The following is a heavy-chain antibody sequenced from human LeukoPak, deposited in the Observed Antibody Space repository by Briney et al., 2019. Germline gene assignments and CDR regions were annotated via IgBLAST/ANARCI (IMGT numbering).Heavy chain of an antibody. V-gene: IGHV3-49*04. D-gene: IGHD1-14*01. CDR3: TRDAHRPDHREYYYMDV. Sequence: GGSLRLSCTASGFTFGDYAMSWVRQAPGKGLEWVGFIRSKAYGGTTEYAASVKGRFTISRDDSKSIAYLQMNSLKTEDTAVYYCTRDAHRPDHREYYYMDVWGKGTTVTVSS. J-gene: IGHJ6*03. CDR2: IRSKAYGGTT. CDR1: GFTFGDYA.